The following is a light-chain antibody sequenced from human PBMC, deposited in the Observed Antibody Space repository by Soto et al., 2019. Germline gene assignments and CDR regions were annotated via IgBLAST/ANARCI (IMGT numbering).Light chain of an antibody. V-gene: IGLV2-14*01. CDR2: EVS. J-gene: IGLJ2*01. Sequence: QSVLTQPASVSGSPGQSITISCTGTNSDVGTYNYVSWYQQHPGKAPKFVVYEVSDRPSGVSDRFSVSKSGNTASLTISGLQAEDEADYYCSSYTTSSTLVFGGGTKVTVL. CDR1: NSDVGTYNY. CDR3: SSYTTSSTLV.